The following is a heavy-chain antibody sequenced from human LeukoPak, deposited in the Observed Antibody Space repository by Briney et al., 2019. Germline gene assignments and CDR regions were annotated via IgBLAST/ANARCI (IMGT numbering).Heavy chain of an antibody. CDR2: ISSSGSTI. J-gene: IGHJ4*02. Sequence: GGSLRLSCAASGFTFSDYYMSWIRQAPGKGLEWVSYISSSGSTIYYADSVKGRFTISRDNAKNSLYLQMNSLRAEDTAVYYCARQRNSNYFHYFDYWGQGTLVTVSS. D-gene: IGHD4-11*01. CDR3: ARQRNSNYFHYFDY. CDR1: GFTFSDYY. V-gene: IGHV3-11*04.